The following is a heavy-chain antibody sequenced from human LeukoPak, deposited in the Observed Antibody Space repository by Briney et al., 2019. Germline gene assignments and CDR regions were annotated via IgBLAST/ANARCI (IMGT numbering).Heavy chain of an antibody. CDR1: GFTFTSYS. D-gene: IGHD1-26*01. CDR2: ISSSCSYI. V-gene: IGHV3-21*01. CDR3: ARDLGGSYYDAFDI. Sequence: PARCLRLSCAASGFTFTSYSMNWVRQAPRKGLEWVSAISSSCSYIYYADAVKGRFSISRDNAKNSMYLQVNSMRAEDTAVYYCARDLGGSYYDAFDIWGQGKMVTVSS. J-gene: IGHJ3*02.